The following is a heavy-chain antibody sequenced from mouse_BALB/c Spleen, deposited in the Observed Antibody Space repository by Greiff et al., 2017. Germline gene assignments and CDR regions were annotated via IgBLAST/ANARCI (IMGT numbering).Heavy chain of an antibody. CDR2: ISSGGST. Sequence: EVQGVESGGGLVKPGGSLKLSCAASGFTFSSYAMSWVRQTPEKRLEWVASISSGGSTYYPDSVKGRFTISRDNARNILYLQMSSLRSEDTAMYYCAREGLDYYGSSYVGYFDVWGAGTTVTVSS. J-gene: IGHJ1*01. D-gene: IGHD1-1*01. V-gene: IGHV5-6-5*01. CDR3: AREGLDYYGSSYVGYFDV. CDR1: GFTFSSYA.